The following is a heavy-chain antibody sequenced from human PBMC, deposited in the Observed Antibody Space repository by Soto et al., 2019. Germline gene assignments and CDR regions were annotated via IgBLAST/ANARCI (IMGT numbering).Heavy chain of an antibody. Sequence: QVQLQESGPGLVKPSQTLSLTCTVSGGSISSGDYYWSWIRQPPGKGLEWIGYIYYSGSTYYNPSLNSRVTISVDASKTQFSLKLSSVTAADTAVYYCARVGNMITFGGVIDNPFDYWGQGTLVTVSS. CDR1: GGSISSGDYY. V-gene: IGHV4-30-4*01. CDR2: IYYSGST. D-gene: IGHD3-16*02. J-gene: IGHJ4*02. CDR3: ARVGNMITFGGVIDNPFDY.